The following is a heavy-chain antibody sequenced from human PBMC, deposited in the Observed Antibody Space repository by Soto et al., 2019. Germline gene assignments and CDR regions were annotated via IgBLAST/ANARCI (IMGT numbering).Heavy chain of an antibody. CDR2: IYLGGSA. D-gene: IGHD3-22*01. V-gene: IGHV4-59*02. J-gene: IGHJ6*02. CDR1: GDSVTSDY. CDR3: TRGKWFPRGYGMDV. Sequence: QVQLQESGPGLVKPSETLSLTCTVSGDSVTSDYWSWIRQPPGKRLEYIGFIYLGGSANYNPSLESRVTISPDKSKNQLSLRLTSVTAADTAVYYCTRGKWFPRGYGMDVWGRGTRVTVS.